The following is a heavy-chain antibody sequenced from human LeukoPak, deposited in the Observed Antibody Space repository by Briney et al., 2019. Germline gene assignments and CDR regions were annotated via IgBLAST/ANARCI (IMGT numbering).Heavy chain of an antibody. CDR3: ARDPYNGNYGDSYYYYMDV. V-gene: IGHV3-21*01. J-gene: IGHJ6*03. CDR2: ITSSSSYT. Sequence: GGSLRLSCAASGFTFSTYNMNWVRQAPGKGLEWVSSITSSSSYTFYADSVKGRFTISRDNAKSSLYLQMNSLRAEDTAIYYCARDPYNGNYGDSYYYYMDVWGKGTTVTISS. CDR1: GFTFSTYN. D-gene: IGHD1-26*01.